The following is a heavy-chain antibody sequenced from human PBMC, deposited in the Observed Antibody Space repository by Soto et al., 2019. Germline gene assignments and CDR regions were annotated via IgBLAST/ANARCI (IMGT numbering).Heavy chain of an antibody. CDR1: GFIFRDYA. CDR3: ARHGPMYSEKLFDY. CDR2: VGGGGDGR. Sequence: GGSLRLSCAASGFIFRDYAMSWVRQAPGKGLEWVSVVGGGGDGRYYADSVKGRFTVSRDDSKNTLYLQMDRLTAADTAVYYCARHGPMYSEKLFDYWGQGTLVTVSS. J-gene: IGHJ4*02. D-gene: IGHD1-26*01. V-gene: IGHV3-23*01.